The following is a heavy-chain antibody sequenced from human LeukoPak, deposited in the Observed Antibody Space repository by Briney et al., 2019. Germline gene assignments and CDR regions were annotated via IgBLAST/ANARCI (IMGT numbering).Heavy chain of an antibody. V-gene: IGHV1-69*04. Sequence: SVKVSCKASGGTLSSYAISWVRQAPGQGLEWMGRIIPSFGIANYAQKFQGRVTITADKSTSTAYMELSSLRSEDTAVYYCAGSYCGGDCHRGYYYYGMDVWGQGTTVTVSS. CDR1: GGTLSSYA. D-gene: IGHD2-21*02. CDR3: AGSYCGGDCHRGYYYYGMDV. J-gene: IGHJ6*02. CDR2: IIPSFGIA.